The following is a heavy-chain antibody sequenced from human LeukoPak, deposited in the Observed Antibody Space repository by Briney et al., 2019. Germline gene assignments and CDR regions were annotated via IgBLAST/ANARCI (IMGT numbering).Heavy chain of an antibody. CDR3: ATAGYCSGGSCYSRSYYGMDV. CDR1: GYTLTELS. J-gene: IGHJ6*04. V-gene: IGHV1-24*01. CDR2: FDPEDGET. Sequence: GASVKVSCKVSGYTLTELSIHWVRQAPGKGLELMGGFDPEDGETIYAQKFQGRVTMTEDTSTDTAYMELSSLRSEDTAVYYCATAGYCSGGSCYSRSYYGMDVWGKGTTVTVSS. D-gene: IGHD2-15*01.